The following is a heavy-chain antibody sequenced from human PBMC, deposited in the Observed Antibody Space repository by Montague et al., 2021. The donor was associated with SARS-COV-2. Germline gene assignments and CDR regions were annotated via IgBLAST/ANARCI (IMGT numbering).Heavy chain of an antibody. CDR2: ISTSSLYI. CDR1: GFTFSKYS. J-gene: IGHJ3*02. CDR3: ARALSASYSVGGDSFDI. Sequence: RSLSLSASGFTFSKYSMNWVRQAPGKGLEWVSSISTSSLYIYYAASVKGRFTISRANAKSSLFLQMDSLRAEDTAVYYCARALSASYSVGGDSFDIWGQGTMVTVSS. V-gene: IGHV3-21*01. D-gene: IGHD5/OR15-5a*01.